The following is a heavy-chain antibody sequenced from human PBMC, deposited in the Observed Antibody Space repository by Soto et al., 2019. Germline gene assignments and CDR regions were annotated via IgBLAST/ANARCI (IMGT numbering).Heavy chain of an antibody. D-gene: IGHD3-9*01. CDR2: INHSGST. Sequence: PSETLSLTCAVYGGSFSGYYWSWIRQPPGKGLEWIGEINHSGSTNYNPSLKSRVTISVDTSKNQFSLKLSSVTAADTAVYYFARGELYYDILTGYLSDAFDIWGQGTMVTVSS. CDR3: ARGELYYDILTGYLSDAFDI. J-gene: IGHJ3*02. CDR1: GGSFSGYY. V-gene: IGHV4-34*01.